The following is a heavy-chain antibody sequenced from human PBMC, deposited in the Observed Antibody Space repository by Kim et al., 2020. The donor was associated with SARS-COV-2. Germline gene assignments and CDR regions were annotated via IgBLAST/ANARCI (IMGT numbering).Heavy chain of an antibody. J-gene: IGHJ2*01. CDR2: IYSGGST. CDR3: ARDRAVRSTGYFDL. V-gene: IGHV3-66*01. D-gene: IGHD3-10*01. Sequence: GGSLRLSCAASGFTVSSNYMSWVRQAPGKGLEWVSVIYSGGSTYYADSVKGRFTISRDNSKNTLYLQMNSLRAEDTAVYYCARDRAVRSTGYFDLWGRGTLVTVSS. CDR1: GFTVSSNY.